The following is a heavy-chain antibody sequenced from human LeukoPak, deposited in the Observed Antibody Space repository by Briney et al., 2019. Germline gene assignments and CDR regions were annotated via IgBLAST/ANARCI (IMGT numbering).Heavy chain of an antibody. CDR2: IYYSGST. CDR1: GGSISSGDYY. Sequence: SETLSLTCTVSGGSISSGDYYWSWIRQPPGKGLEWIGYIYYSGSTYYNPSLKSRVTISVDTSKNQFSLKLSSVTAAGTAVYYCASGRYSSGWYDAYYFDYWGQGTLVTVSS. CDR3: ASGRYSSGWYDAYYFDY. J-gene: IGHJ4*02. V-gene: IGHV4-30-4*01. D-gene: IGHD6-19*01.